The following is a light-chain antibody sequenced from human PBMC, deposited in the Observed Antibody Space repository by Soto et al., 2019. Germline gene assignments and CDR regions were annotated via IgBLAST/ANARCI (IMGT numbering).Light chain of an antibody. J-gene: IGKJ1*01. V-gene: IGKV2-28*01. CDR1: QSLLHSNGYNY. CDR2: LGS. Sequence: DIVMTQSPLSLPVTPGEPASISCRSSQSLLHSNGYNYLDWYLQKPGQSPQLLIYLGSNRASGGLDRFSGSGSGTDFTLKISRVEAEDVGVYYCMKGLQTPGTFGQGTKVDIK. CDR3: MKGLQTPGT.